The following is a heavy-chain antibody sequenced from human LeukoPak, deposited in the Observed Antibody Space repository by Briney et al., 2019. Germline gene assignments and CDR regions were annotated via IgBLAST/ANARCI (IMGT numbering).Heavy chain of an antibody. CDR2: IYTSGST. CDR1: GVSISSYY. D-gene: IGHD6-19*01. CDR3: ARHLSGAVAGNFDY. V-gene: IGHV4-4*09. Sequence: SETLSLTCTVSGVSISSYYWSWLRQPPGKGLEWIGYIYTSGSTNYNPSLKSRVTISVDTSKNQFSLKLSSVTAADTAVYYCARHLSGAVAGNFDYWGQGTLVTVSS. J-gene: IGHJ4*02.